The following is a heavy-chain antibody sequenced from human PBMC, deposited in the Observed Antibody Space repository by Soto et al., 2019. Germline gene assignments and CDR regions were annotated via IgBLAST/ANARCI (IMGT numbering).Heavy chain of an antibody. V-gene: IGHV3-30*18. CDR3: AKDEGVGGTLGLFDY. Sequence: QVQLVESGGGAVQPGASLRLSCVASGFDFTYYAMHWVRQAPGKGLESVAVMSSDGSKIHHTDSVKGRFTISRDNSKNTLYLQMNSLRKGDTAVYFCAKDEGVGGTLGLFDYWGQGTLVSVSS. CDR1: GFDFTYYA. CDR2: MSSDGSKI. J-gene: IGHJ4*02. D-gene: IGHD1-26*01.